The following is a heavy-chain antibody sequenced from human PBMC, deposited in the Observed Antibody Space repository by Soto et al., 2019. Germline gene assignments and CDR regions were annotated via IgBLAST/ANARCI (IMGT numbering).Heavy chain of an antibody. CDR3: ARILAAAPYHYYSMDV. CDR1: GGSISSGGYY. D-gene: IGHD6-25*01. Sequence: TLSLTCTVSGGSISSGGYYWSWIRQHPGKGLEWIGYIYYSGSTYYNPSLKSRVTISVDTSKNQFSLKLSSVTAADTAVYYCARILAAAPYHYYSMDVSGKGTTVTVSS. J-gene: IGHJ6*03. CDR2: IYYSGST. V-gene: IGHV4-31*03.